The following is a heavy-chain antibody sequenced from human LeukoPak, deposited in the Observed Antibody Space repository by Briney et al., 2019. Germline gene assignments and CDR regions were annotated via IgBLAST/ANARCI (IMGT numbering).Heavy chain of an antibody. J-gene: IGHJ4*02. CDR3: ARGSGSSGYWY. D-gene: IGHD3-22*01. CDR2: VYYSGST. Sequence: SETLSLTCTVSGGSISSYYWSWIRQPPGKGLEWIGYVYYSGSTNYNPSLKSRVTISVDTSKNQFSLKLSSVAAADTAVYYCARGSGSSGYWYWGQGTLVTVSS. V-gene: IGHV4-59*01. CDR1: GGSISSYY.